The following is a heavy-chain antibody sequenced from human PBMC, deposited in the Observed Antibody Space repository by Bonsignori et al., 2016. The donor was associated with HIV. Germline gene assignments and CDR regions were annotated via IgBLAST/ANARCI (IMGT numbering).Heavy chain of an antibody. CDR2: FDPQGGET. CDR3: TTPSREGFTSWWEFTPSLQDFDL. D-gene: IGHD1-26*01. Sequence: WVRQAPGQGLEWMGGFDPQGGETIYAQKFQGRVTMTEDTTTDTAYMELSGLTSEDTAVYFCTTPSREGFTSWWEFTPSLQDFDLWGRGTLVTVSS. V-gene: IGHV1-24*01. J-gene: IGHJ2*01.